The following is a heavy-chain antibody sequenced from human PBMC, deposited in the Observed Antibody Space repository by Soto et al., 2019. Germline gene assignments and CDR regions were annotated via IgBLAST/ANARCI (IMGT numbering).Heavy chain of an antibody. CDR1: ACSMNSGCYS. J-gene: IGHJ3*02. V-gene: IGHV4-31*03. D-gene: IGHD3-22*01. Sequence: LALTFTVSACSMNSGCYSWTWIRQHPGEGLEWIGYIYYSGSTYYNPSLKSRVTISVDTSKNQFSLKLSSLTAADTAVYYWARSGGYYDSSGDAFDSWGQGTMLTVSS. CDR3: ARSGGYYDSSGDAFDS. CDR2: IYYSGST.